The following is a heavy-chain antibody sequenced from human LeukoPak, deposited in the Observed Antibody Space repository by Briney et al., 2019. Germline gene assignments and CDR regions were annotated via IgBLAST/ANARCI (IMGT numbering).Heavy chain of an antibody. CDR1: GGSFSGYY. CDR3: ARGSLKAVVAATGYRYWFDP. J-gene: IGHJ5*02. Sequence: KPSETLSLTCTVYGGSFSGYYWSWIRQPPGKGLEWIGEINHSGSTNYNPSLKSRVTISVDTSKNQFSLKLSSVTAADTAVYYCARGSLKAVVAATGYRYWFDPWGQGTLVTVSS. V-gene: IGHV4-34*01. D-gene: IGHD2-15*01. CDR2: INHSGST.